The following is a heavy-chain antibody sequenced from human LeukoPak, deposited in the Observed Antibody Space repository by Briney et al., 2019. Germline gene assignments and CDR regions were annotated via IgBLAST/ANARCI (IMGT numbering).Heavy chain of an antibody. V-gene: IGHV4-39*02. CDR1: GGSITRSSYY. D-gene: IGHD6-13*01. J-gene: IGHJ4*02. CDR2: IYYSGTT. CDR3: ARDYSSSWYS. Sequence: SETLSLTCTVSGGSITRSSYYWGWIRQPPGKGLQWIGNIYYSGTTYYNPSLKSRVSISIDTSKNQFSLRLSSVTASDTAVYYCARDYSSSWYSWGQGTLVTVSS.